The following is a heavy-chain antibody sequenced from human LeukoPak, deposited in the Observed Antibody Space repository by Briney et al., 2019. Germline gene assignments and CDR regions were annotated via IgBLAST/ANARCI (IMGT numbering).Heavy chain of an antibody. Sequence: SSETLSLTCTASGGSISSSYYYWGWIRQPPGKGLEWIGSIFYSGSTYYNPSLKSRVTISLDTSKNQFSLRLSSVTAADTAVYYCARHSAVTTFIFDYWGQGTLVTVSS. J-gene: IGHJ4*02. CDR3: ARHSAVTTFIFDY. CDR1: GGSISSSYYY. V-gene: IGHV4-39*01. D-gene: IGHD4-17*01. CDR2: IFYSGST.